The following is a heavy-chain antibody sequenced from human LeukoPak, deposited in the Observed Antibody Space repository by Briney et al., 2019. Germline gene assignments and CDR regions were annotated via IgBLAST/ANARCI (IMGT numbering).Heavy chain of an antibody. V-gene: IGHV4-59*01. J-gene: IGHJ4*02. CDR3: ASGTYSGPFDY. CDR2: IYYSGST. CDR1: GGSISSYY. Sequence: SETLSFTCTVSGGSISSYYWSWIRQPPGKGLEWIGYIYYSGSTNYNPSLKSRVTISVDTSKNQFSLKLSSVTAADTAVYYCASGTYSGPFDYWGQGTLVTVSS. D-gene: IGHD1-14*01.